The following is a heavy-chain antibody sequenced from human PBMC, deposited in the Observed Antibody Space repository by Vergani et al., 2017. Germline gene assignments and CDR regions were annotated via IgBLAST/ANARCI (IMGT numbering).Heavy chain of an antibody. D-gene: IGHD3-22*01. Sequence: QLQLQESGSGLVKPSQTLSPTCAVSGGSISSGGYSWSWIRQPPGKGLEWIGYIYHSGSTYYNPSLKSRVTISVDRSKNQFSLKLSSVTAADTAVYYCAREHDSSGYYYDYWGQGTLVTVSS. J-gene: IGHJ4*02. CDR2: IYHSGST. CDR1: GGSISSGGYS. CDR3: AREHDSSGYYYDY. V-gene: IGHV4-30-2*01.